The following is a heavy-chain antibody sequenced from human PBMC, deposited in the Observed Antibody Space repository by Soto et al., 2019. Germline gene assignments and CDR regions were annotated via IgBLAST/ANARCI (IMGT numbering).Heavy chain of an antibody. CDR2: ISGSGGST. D-gene: IGHD2-8*01. Sequence: GALRLSCAASGFTFSIYAMSWVRQAPGKGLEWVSAISGSGGSTYYADSVKGRFTISRDNSKNTLYLQMNSLRAEDTAVYYCAKDGKNGVCDYWGQGTLVTVSS. V-gene: IGHV3-23*01. CDR1: GFTFSIYA. CDR3: AKDGKNGVCDY. J-gene: IGHJ4*02.